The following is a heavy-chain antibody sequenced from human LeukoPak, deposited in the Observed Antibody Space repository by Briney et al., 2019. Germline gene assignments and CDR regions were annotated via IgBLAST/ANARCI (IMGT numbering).Heavy chain of an antibody. CDR1: GFTFSSYW. D-gene: IGHD1-1*01. Sequence: GGSLRLSCAASGFTFSSYWMSWVRQAPGKGLEWVANIKQDGSEKYYVDSVKGRFTISRDNAKNSLYLQMNSLRAEDTAVFYCARQTTGGYFDYWGQGTLVTVSS. CDR3: ARQTTGGYFDY. CDR2: IKQDGSEK. V-gene: IGHV3-7*01. J-gene: IGHJ4*02.